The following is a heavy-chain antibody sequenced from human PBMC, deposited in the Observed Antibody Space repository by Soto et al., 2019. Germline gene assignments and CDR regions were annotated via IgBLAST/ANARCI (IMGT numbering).Heavy chain of an antibody. CDR1: SGSINFYY. CDR2: VSYNGTT. CDR3: ARGQYFSSWRGLKYYFDQ. D-gene: IGHD3-9*01. V-gene: IGHV4-59*01. Sequence: SETLSLTCSVSSGSINFYYWTWIRQSPGKGLEWIGYVSYNGTTTYNPSLKSRVTISLDTSRSRFSLRLTSATAADAATYYCARGQYFSSWRGLKYYFDQWGQGAQVTVSS. J-gene: IGHJ4*02.